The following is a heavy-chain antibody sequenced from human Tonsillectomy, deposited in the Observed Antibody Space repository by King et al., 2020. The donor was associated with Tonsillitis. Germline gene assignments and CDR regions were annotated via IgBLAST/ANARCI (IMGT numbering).Heavy chain of an antibody. CDR1: GGSISSYY. V-gene: IGHV4-59*08. CDR3: ARGFGELSYYYGMDV. CDR2: IYYSGSF. Sequence: QLQESGPGLVKPSETLSLTCTVSGGSISSYYWSWIRQSPGKGLEWIGYIYYSGSFHYSPSLKSRVTISAETSKNQFSLRLSTVTAADTAVYYCARGFGELSYYYGMDVWGHGTTVTVSS. D-gene: IGHD3-10*01. J-gene: IGHJ6*02.